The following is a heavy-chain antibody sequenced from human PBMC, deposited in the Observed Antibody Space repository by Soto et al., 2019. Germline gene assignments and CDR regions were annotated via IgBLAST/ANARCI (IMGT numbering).Heavy chain of an antibody. V-gene: IGHV1-18*01. CDR1: VYPFTSYG. J-gene: IGHJ6*02. CDR2: FSVYNGNT. Sequence: QVQLVQSGVEVKNPGASVRASCKASVYPFTSYGISWVRQAPGQGLEWMGWFSVYNGNTNYAREFQGRATLTTDTSTSTAYMELRSLRSDDTAVYYCARGFLSVLPYYYYGLDVWGQGTTVIVSS. CDR3: ARGFLSVLPYYYYGLDV. D-gene: IGHD2-15*01.